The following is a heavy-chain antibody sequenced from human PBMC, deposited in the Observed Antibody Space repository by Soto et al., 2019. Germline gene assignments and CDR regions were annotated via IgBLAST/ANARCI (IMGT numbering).Heavy chain of an antibody. D-gene: IGHD2-15*01. CDR3: ATHSLCTSSPPYFDN. CDR2: FVPLFGST. CDR1: GGTFSGYA. J-gene: IGHJ4*02. Sequence: QVQLVQSGAEVKKPGSSVKVSCQASGGTFSGYALTWVRQAPGQGLEWMGEFVPLFGSTNYAQKFAGRITIIADESTSTGYMELSTLRSEDTAVYYCATHSLCTSSPPYFDNWGQGTLVTVSS. V-gene: IGHV1-69*01.